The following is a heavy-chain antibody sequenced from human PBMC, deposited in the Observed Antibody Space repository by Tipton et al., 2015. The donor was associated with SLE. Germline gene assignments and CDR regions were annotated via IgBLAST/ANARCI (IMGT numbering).Heavy chain of an antibody. D-gene: IGHD6-19*01. CDR2: INTNGGGT. CDR3: ARTISAWYRAAFDY. CDR1: GYTFTGHY. J-gene: IGHJ4*02. V-gene: IGHV1-2*02. Sequence: QLVQSGPEVKKPGASVKVSCKASGYTFTGHYIHWVRQAPGQGPEWMGWINTNGGGTTYAPKFQGRVTMSRDTYVTTAYMELRGLRSDDTAVYYCARTISAWYRAAFDYWGQGTLVTVSS.